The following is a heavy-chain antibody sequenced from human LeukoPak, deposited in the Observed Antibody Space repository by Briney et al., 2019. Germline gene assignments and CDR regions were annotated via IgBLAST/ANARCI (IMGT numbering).Heavy chain of an antibody. V-gene: IGHV3-21*01. D-gene: IGHD5-18*01. CDR2: ISSSSSYI. CDR3: AGGYSYGSDY. J-gene: IGHJ4*02. CDR1: GFTFSSYS. Sequence: GGSLRLSCAASGFTFSSYSMNWVRQAPGKGLEWVSSISSSSSYIYYADSVKGRFTISRDNAKNSMYLQINRLRAEDTAVYYCAGGYSYGSDYWGQGTLVTVSS.